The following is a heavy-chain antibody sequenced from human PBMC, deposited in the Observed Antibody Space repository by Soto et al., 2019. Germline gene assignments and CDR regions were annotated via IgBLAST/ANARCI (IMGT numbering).Heavy chain of an antibody. CDR3: ARDYYRFNSGYGFSMDV. CDR2: IVVGSGNT. Sequence: SVKVSCKASGFTFTSSAVQWVRQARGQRLEWIGWIVVGSGNTNYAQKFQERVTITRDMSTSTAYMELSSLRSEDTAVYYCARDYYRFNSGYGFSMDVWGQGTTVTVSS. CDR1: GFTFTSSA. V-gene: IGHV1-58*01. D-gene: IGHD5-12*01. J-gene: IGHJ6*02.